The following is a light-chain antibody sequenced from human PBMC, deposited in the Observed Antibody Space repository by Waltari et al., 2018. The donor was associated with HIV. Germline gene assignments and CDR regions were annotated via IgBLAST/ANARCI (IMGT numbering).Light chain of an antibody. Sequence: QSVLAQPPSVSGTPGQRVTISCSGTTSNIGTNVVNWYQQVPGTAPKLLISSNNHRPSAVPDRFSGFKSGTSASLAIHGLQSEDEADYYCATWDDTPTGHVLFGGGTKVTVL. CDR1: TSNIGTNV. J-gene: IGLJ2*01. CDR2: SNN. V-gene: IGLV1-44*01. CDR3: ATWDDTPTGHVL.